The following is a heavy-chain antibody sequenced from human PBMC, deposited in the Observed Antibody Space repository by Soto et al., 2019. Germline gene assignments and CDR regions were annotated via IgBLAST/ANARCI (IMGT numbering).Heavy chain of an antibody. CDR1: GFTFSSYA. Sequence: PGGSLRLSCAASGFTFSSYAMNWVRQAPGKGLEWVAVISYDGSNKYYADSVKGRFTISRDNSKNTLYLQMNSLTAEDTAVYYCARDRVLGFLVGYYGMDVWGQGTTVTVSS. V-gene: IGHV3-30-3*01. CDR3: ARDRVLGFLVGYYGMDV. D-gene: IGHD1-26*01. CDR2: ISYDGSNK. J-gene: IGHJ6*02.